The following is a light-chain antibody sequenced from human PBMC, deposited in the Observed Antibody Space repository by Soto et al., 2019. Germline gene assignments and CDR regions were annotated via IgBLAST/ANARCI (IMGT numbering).Light chain of an antibody. CDR3: AAWDVSLKGFV. CDR1: SSNIGINT. CDR2: DNH. Sequence: QSVLTQPPSASGTPGQRVTFSCSGSSSNIGINTVNWYQQLPGTAPQLLISDNHRRPSGVPDRFSGSKSGTSASLAISGLQSEDEATSFSAAWDVSLKGFVFGTGTKVTV. J-gene: IGLJ1*01. V-gene: IGLV1-44*01.